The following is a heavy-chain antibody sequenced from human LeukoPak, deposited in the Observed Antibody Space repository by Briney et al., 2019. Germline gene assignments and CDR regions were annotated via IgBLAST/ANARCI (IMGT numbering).Heavy chain of an antibody. D-gene: IGHD1-20*01. V-gene: IGHV4-34*01. CDR3: ARVPRYNWNADY. J-gene: IGHJ4*02. Sequence: SSETLSLTCAVYGGSFSGYYWSWIRQPPGKGLEWIGEINHSGSTNYNPSLKSRVTISVDTSKNQFSLKLSSVTAADTAVYYCARVPRYNWNADYWGQGTLVTVSS. CDR1: GGSFSGYY. CDR2: INHSGST.